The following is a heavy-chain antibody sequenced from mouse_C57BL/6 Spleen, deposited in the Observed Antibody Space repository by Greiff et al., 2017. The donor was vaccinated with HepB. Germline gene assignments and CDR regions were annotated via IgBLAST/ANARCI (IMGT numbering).Heavy chain of an antibody. D-gene: IGHD2-5*01. V-gene: IGHV1-64*01. CDR3: ARRCYSNYESYFDY. CDR1: GYTFTSYW. J-gene: IGHJ2*01. Sequence: QVQLQQPGAELVKPGASVKLSCKASGYTFTSYWMHWVKQSPGQGLEWIGMIHPNSGSTNYNEKFKSKATLTVDKSSTTADMQLSSLTSDDSAVYYCARRCYSNYESYFDYWGQGTTLTVSS. CDR2: IHPNSGST.